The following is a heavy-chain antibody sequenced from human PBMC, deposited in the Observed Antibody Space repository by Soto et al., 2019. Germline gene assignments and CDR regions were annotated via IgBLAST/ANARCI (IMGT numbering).Heavy chain of an antibody. D-gene: IGHD2-15*01. CDR3: ARAGCDGGTCYTLVGLRYGMDV. J-gene: IGHJ6*02. CDR1: GFTFSNYA. CDR2: ISYDGNNK. Sequence: QVQLVESGGGVVQPGRSLRLSCAASGFTFSNYAMYWVRQAPGKGLEWVAVISYDGNNKYYADSVKGRFTISRDNSKNELYLQMKSLRAEDTAVYYCARAGCDGGTCYTLVGLRYGMDVWGQGTTVTVSS. V-gene: IGHV3-30-3*01.